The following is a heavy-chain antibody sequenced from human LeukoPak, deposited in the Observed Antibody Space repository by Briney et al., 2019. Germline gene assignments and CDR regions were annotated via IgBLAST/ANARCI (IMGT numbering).Heavy chain of an antibody. V-gene: IGHV4-34*01. J-gene: IGHJ4*02. CDR1: GGSFSGYY. CDR3: TDSSGYHGGFDY. D-gene: IGHD3-22*01. Sequence: SETLSLTCAVYGGSFSGYYWSWIRQPPGKGLEWIGSIYYSGSTYYNPSLKSRVTISVDTSKNQFSLKLSSVTAADTAVYYCTDSSGYHGGFDYWGQGTLVTVSS. CDR2: IYYSGST.